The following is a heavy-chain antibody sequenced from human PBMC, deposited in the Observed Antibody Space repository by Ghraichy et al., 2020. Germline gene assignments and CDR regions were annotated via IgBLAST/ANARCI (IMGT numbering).Heavy chain of an antibody. CDR2: ISSSSSYI. V-gene: IGHV3-21*01. CDR1: GFTFSSYS. Sequence: GGSLRLSCAASGFTFSSYSMNWVRQAPGKGLEWVSSISSSSSYIYYADSVKGRFTISRDNAKNSLYLQMNSLRAEDTAVYYCARDAFNLIPNRPSGYYFDYWGQGTLVTVSS. J-gene: IGHJ4*02. CDR3: ARDAFNLIPNRPSGYYFDY. D-gene: IGHD1-14*01.